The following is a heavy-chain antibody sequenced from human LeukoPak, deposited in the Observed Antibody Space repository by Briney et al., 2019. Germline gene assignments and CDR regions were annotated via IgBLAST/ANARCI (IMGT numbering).Heavy chain of an antibody. CDR2: IYNSGST. Sequence: SESLSLTSAVSGYSISGGYFWGWIRQPPGKGREWIGTIYNSGSTYYNASLESRVTISVDTSKNQFSLKLSSVTAADTAVYYCARAYSSSWYFNWFLPWGQGTLVTVSS. CDR1: GYSISGGYF. CDR3: ARAYSSSWYFNWFLP. J-gene: IGHJ5*02. D-gene: IGHD6-13*01. V-gene: IGHV4-38-2*01.